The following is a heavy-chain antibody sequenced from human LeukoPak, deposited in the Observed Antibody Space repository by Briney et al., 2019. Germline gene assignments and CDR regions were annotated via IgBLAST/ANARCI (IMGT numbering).Heavy chain of an antibody. V-gene: IGHV1-8*01. CDR3: ARVFGGREIGF. J-gene: IGHJ4*02. CDR1: GYTFTTYD. Sequence: ASVKVSCKASGYTFTTYDINWVRQASGQGLEWMGWMNPKTGSTAYAQKFQDRVTMTRDTSIDTAYLEMSSLTYEVTAMYYCARVFGGREIGFWGQGTQVTVSS. D-gene: IGHD3-3*01. CDR2: MNPKTGST.